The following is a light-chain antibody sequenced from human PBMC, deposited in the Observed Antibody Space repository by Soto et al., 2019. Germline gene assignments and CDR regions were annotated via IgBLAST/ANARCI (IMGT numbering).Light chain of an antibody. CDR1: SSDIGRNY. J-gene: IGLJ1*01. Sequence: QAVLTQPPSVSAAPGQRVTISCSGSSSDIGRNYVSWYKHLPRTAPKLLIYENYKRPSGIPDRFSGSKSGTSATLGITGLQSWDEADYYCGTWDSSLTTFVFGPGTKLTVL. V-gene: IGLV1-51*02. CDR2: ENY. CDR3: GTWDSSLTTFV.